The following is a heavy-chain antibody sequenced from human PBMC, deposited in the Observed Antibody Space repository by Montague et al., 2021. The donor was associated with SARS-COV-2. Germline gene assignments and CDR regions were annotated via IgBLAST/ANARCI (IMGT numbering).Heavy chain of an antibody. V-gene: IGHV5-10-1*01. D-gene: IGHD6-13*01. Sequence: QSVAEVKTPGESLRISCKGSGYSFTSYWISWVRQMPGKGLEWMGRIDPSDSYTNYSPSFQGHVTISADKSISTAYLQWSSLKASDTATYYCARRSYSSSWYDYWGQGALVTVSS. CDR3: ARRSYSSSWYDY. J-gene: IGHJ4*02. CDR1: GYSFTSYW. CDR2: IDPSDSYT.